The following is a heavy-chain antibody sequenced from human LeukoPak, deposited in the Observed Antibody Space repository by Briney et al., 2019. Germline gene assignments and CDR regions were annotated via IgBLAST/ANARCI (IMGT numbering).Heavy chain of an antibody. CDR3: ARGHRSSSAYHCNAMDV. V-gene: IGHV4-31*03. J-gene: IGHJ6*02. CDR2: VYYSGST. Sequence: PSQTLSLTCTVSGGSISSGSYWWSWIRQHPEKGLAWIGYVYYSGSTYYNPSLKSRVSISVDTSKNQLSLTLTSVTAADTAVYYCARGHRSSSAYHCNAMDVWGQGTTVTVSS. D-gene: IGHD2-15*01. CDR1: GGSISSGSYW.